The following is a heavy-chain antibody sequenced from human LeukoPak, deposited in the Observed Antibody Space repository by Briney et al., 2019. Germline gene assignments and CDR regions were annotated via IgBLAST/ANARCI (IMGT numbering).Heavy chain of an antibody. V-gene: IGHV3-23*01. D-gene: IGHD3-22*01. Sequence: GGSLRLSCAASGFTFSNYAITWVRQAPGKGLEWVSAISGSGGGTKYADSVKGRFTISRDNSKNTLYLQTNSLRAEDTAVYYCAKVRMIPVVIYPGAVDVWGRGTTVTVSS. CDR1: GFTFSNYA. CDR3: AKVRMIPVVIYPGAVDV. J-gene: IGHJ6*02. CDR2: ISGSGGGT.